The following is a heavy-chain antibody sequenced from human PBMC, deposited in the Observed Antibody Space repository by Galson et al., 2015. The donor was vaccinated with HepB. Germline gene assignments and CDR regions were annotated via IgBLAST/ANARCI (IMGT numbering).Heavy chain of an antibody. CDR3: ANGRTEYYYYGMDV. CDR1: GFTFSSYA. D-gene: IGHD1-26*01. J-gene: IGHJ6*02. Sequence: SLRLSCAASGFTFSSYAMSWVRQAPGKGLEWVSAISGSGGSTYYADSVKGRFTISRDNSKNTLYLQMNSLRAEDTAVYYCANGRTEYYYYGMDVWGQGTTVTVSS. V-gene: IGHV3-23*01. CDR2: ISGSGGST.